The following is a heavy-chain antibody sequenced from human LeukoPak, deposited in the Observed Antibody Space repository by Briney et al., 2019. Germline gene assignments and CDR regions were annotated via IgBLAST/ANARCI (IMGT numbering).Heavy chain of an antibody. CDR2: IIISSSYI. D-gene: IGHD3-22*01. CDR3: ARGPQKNGHSSGYPGYFDY. J-gene: IGHJ4*02. V-gene: IGHV3-21*01. Sequence: GGSLRLSCAASGFTFSSYSINWVHQAPGKGLEWVSSIIISSSYIYYADSVKGRFTISRDNAKNSLYLQMNSLRAEDTAVYYCARGPQKNGHSSGYPGYFDYWGQGTLVTVSS. CDR1: GFTFSSYS.